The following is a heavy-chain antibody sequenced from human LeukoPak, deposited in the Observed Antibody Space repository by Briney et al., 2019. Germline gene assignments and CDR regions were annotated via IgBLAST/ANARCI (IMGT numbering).Heavy chain of an antibody. D-gene: IGHD1-26*01. Sequence: GGSLRLSCAASGFTFSSYSMNWVRQAPGKGLEWVSSISSSSSYIYYADSVKGRFTISRDNAKNSLYLQMNSLRAEDTAVYYCAKDRTQWELSDYWGQGTLVTVSS. CDR3: AKDRTQWELSDY. CDR2: ISSSSSYI. J-gene: IGHJ4*02. CDR1: GFTFSSYS. V-gene: IGHV3-21*01.